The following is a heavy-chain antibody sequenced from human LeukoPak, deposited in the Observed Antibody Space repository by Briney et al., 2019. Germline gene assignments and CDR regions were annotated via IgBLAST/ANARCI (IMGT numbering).Heavy chain of an antibody. CDR2: ISWDGGST. CDR1: GFTFDDYA. J-gene: IGHJ4*02. CDR3: AKDRLSGSYLDY. V-gene: IGHV3-43D*03. Sequence: PGGSLRLSCAASGFTFDDYAMHWVRQAPGKGLEWVSLISWDGGSTYYADSVKGRFTISRDNSKNSLYLQTNSLRAEDTALYYCAKDRLSGSYLDYWGQGTLVTVSS. D-gene: IGHD1-26*01.